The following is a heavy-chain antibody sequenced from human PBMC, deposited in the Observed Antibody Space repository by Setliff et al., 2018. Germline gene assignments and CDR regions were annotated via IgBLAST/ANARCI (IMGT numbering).Heavy chain of an antibody. D-gene: IGHD5-18*01. V-gene: IGHV4-4*02. CDR1: GDSISSGNW. Sequence: SETLSLTCAVSGDSISSGNWWSWVRQPPGKGLEWIGEIYHSGTTNYNPSLKSRVTMSVDKSKNQFSLKLSSVTAADTAVYYCASLDTAMVWGDDYWGQGTLVTVSS. CDR3: ASLDTAMVWGDDY. CDR2: IYHSGTT. J-gene: IGHJ4*02.